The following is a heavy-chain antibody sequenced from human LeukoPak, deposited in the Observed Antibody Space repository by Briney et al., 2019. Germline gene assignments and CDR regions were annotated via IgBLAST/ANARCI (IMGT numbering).Heavy chain of an antibody. V-gene: IGHV1-69*05. J-gene: IGHJ6*03. CDR1: GGTFISYA. CDR3: ARGRSPYYYYYMDV. CDR2: IIIIFGTA. Sequence: ASVKVSFKASGGTFISYAISWVRQAPGQGLEWMGGIIIIFGTANYAQKFQGRVTITTDESTSTAYMELSSLRSEDTAVYYCARGRSPYYYYYMDVWGKGTTVTVSS.